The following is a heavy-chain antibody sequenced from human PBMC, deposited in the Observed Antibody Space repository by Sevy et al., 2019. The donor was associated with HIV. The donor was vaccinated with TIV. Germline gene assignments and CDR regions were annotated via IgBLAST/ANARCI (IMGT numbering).Heavy chain of an antibody. CDR2: IKSKTAGGTT. V-gene: IGHV3-15*05. Sequence: GGSLRLSCAASGFTFNNAWMSWVRQAPGKGLEWVGRIKSKTAGGTTDYAEPVKGRFTISRDDSKNTLYLQMNSLKTDDTAVYYCTTKKDFWSGYFYFDYWGQGTLVTISS. J-gene: IGHJ4*02. CDR3: TTKKDFWSGYFYFDY. D-gene: IGHD3-3*01. CDR1: GFTFNNAW.